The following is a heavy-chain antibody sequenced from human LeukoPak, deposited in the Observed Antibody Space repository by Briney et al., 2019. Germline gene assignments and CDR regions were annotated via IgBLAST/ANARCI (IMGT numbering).Heavy chain of an antibody. V-gene: IGHV3-23*01. CDR1: GFTFSNYA. CDR3: VIWGDYDVLTGYYVPDY. D-gene: IGHD3-9*01. CDR2: ITGSGTNR. J-gene: IGHJ4*02. Sequence: GGSLRLSCVASGFTFSNYAMSWVRQAPGKGLEWVSAITGSGTNRYYADSLKGRFTTSRDNSRNTVFLQMNSLRHEDTAIYYCVIWGDYDVLTGYYVPDYWGQGTLVTVAS.